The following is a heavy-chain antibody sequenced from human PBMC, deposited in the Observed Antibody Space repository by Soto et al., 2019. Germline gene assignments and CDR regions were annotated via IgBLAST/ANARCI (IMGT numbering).Heavy chain of an antibody. J-gene: IGHJ3*02. Sequence: GGSLRLSCTASGFTFGDYAMSWFRQAPGKGLEWVGFIRSKAYGGTTEYAASVKGRFTISRDDSKSIAYLQMNSLKTEDTAVYYCTREIYWSSTSCYPPDAFHIWGQGTMVTVSS. CDR2: IRSKAYGGTT. D-gene: IGHD2-2*01. CDR3: TREIYWSSTSCYPPDAFHI. V-gene: IGHV3-49*03. CDR1: GFTFGDYA.